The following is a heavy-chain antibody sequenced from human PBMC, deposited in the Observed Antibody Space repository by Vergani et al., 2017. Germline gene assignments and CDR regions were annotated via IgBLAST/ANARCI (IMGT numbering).Heavy chain of an antibody. Sequence: QVQLVESEGGVVQPGRSLTLSCVASGFTFSSNGMHWVRQAPGKGLEWVAVIWYDGSNKYYGDSVKGCFTISRDNSKNTLYLQMNSLRVEDKAVYYCARGDNDKRLDSWGKGTLFTVPS. CDR3: ARGDNDKRLDS. V-gene: IGHV3-33*01. CDR1: GFTFSSNG. D-gene: IGHD3-16*01. CDR2: IWYDGSNK. J-gene: IGHJ5*01.